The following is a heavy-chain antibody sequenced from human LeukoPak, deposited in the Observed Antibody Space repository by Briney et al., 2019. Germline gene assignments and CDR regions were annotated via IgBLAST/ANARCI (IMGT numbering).Heavy chain of an antibody. Sequence: SETLSLTCTVSGGSISSSSYYWGWIRQPPGKGLEWIGSIYYSGSTYYNPSLKSRVTISVDTSKNQFSLKLSSVTAADTAVYYCARLSDSDYAGFDPWGQGTLVTVSS. CDR2: IYYSGST. V-gene: IGHV4-39*01. J-gene: IGHJ5*02. CDR1: GGSISSSSYY. CDR3: ARLSDSDYAGFDP. D-gene: IGHD3-16*01.